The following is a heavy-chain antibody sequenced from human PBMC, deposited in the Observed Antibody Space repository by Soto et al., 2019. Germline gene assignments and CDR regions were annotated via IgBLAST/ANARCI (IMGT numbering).Heavy chain of an antibody. D-gene: IGHD6-6*01. Sequence: ASVKVSCKASGFSFTGYYIHWLRQAPGQGLEWMGWINAHSGGTEYAQKFQGRVTLTRDTSIATAYLTPTSLTSDDTALYYCAKDLTRQLAYWLDPWGQGTQVPVSS. CDR1: GFSFTGYY. CDR2: INAHSGGT. V-gene: IGHV1-2*02. CDR3: AKDLTRQLAYWLDP. J-gene: IGHJ5*02.